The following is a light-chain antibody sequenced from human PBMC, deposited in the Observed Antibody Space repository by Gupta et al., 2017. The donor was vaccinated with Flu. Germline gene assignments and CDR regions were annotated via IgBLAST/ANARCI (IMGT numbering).Light chain of an antibody. V-gene: IGLV1-51*01. J-gene: IGLJ1*01. CDR1: TDSLGKNP. CDR2: ENY. Sequence: VTIACAASTDSLGKNPVSWYQQLPGTAPNLLIYENYQRPSEIPKRFSGSKSGTSATLTISGVQPGDEADYYCGAWDSSLSPLYVFGTGIKVSVL. CDR3: GAWDSSLSPLYV.